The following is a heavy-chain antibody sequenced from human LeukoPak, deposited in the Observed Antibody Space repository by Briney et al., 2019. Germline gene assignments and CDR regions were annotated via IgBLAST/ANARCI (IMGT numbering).Heavy chain of an antibody. CDR2: ISSSSSTI. D-gene: IGHD1-14*01. Sequence: GGSLRLSCAASGFTFSSYSMNWVRQAPGKGLEWVSYISSSSSTIYYADSVQGRFTISRDNSRNTLYLHIDSLRVEDTATYYCARGTTDLDYWGQGTRVIVSS. CDR1: GFTFSSYS. CDR3: ARGTTDLDY. V-gene: IGHV3-48*01. J-gene: IGHJ4*02.